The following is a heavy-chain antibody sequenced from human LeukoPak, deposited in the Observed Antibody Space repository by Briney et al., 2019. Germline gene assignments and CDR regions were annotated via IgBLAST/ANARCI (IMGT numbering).Heavy chain of an antibody. CDR3: ARVRSVTRGSETLDF. Sequence: ASVKVSCKASGYTFISYCMHWVRQAPGQGLEWMGIINPGGGSTSYAQKFQGRVTMTRDTSTSTIYMELSSLRSEDTAVYYCARVRSVTRGSETLDFWGQGTMVTVSS. CDR1: GYTFISYC. J-gene: IGHJ3*01. V-gene: IGHV1-46*01. D-gene: IGHD4-17*01. CDR2: INPGGGST.